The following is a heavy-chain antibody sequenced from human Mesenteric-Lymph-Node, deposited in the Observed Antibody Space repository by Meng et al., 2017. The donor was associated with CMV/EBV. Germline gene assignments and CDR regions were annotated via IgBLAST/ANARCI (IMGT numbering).Heavy chain of an antibody. Sequence: SEILSSTCIVSGAPTISENYFWSSIRQPPGKGLEWIGYIHFNGNAYYNPSLESRAAISKDTSNNQSNDQFSLKLSSVTAADTAVYYCAREVDAARDSDAFDIWGQGTMVTVSS. CDR3: AREVDAARDSDAFDI. CDR1: GAPTISENYF. V-gene: IGHV4-30-4*01. CDR2: IHFNGNA. D-gene: IGHD6-6*01. J-gene: IGHJ3*02.